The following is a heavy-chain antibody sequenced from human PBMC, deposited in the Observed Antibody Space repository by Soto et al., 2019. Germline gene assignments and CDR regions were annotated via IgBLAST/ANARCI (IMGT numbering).Heavy chain of an antibody. V-gene: IGHV4-59*01. CDR3: ATGGGRFNYGMDV. D-gene: IGHD3-10*01. Sequence: PSETLSLTCNVSGGSIRSYYWSWIRQPPGKRLEWIGYIYYSGYTNYNPSLKSRVTISVDTSKNQLSLKLSSVTAADTAVYYCATGGGRFNYGMDVWGQGTTVTVSS. CDR1: GGSIRSYY. J-gene: IGHJ6*02. CDR2: IYYSGYT.